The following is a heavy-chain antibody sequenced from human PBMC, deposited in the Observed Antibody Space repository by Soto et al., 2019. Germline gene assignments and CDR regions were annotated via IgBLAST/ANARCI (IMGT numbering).Heavy chain of an antibody. CDR2: ISAYNGNT. J-gene: IGHJ3*02. D-gene: IGHD2-2*01. Sequence: ASVKVSCKASGYTFTSYGISWVRQAPGQGLEWMGWISAYNGNTNYAQKLQGRVTMTTDTSTSTAYMELRSLRSDDTAVYYCARIGYCSSTSCHDDDFGSGYPDAFDIWGKGTMVTVSS. CDR3: ARIGYCSSTSCHDDDFGSGYPDAFDI. CDR1: GYTFTSYG. V-gene: IGHV1-18*01.